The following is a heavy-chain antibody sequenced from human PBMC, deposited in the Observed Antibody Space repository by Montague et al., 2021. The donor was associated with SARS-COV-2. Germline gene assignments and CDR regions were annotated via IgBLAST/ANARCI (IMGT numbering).Heavy chain of an antibody. CDR3: AHRRGLLLSDAFDX. V-gene: IGHV2-5*02. J-gene: IGHJ3*02. Sequence: PALVKPTQTLTLTCTFSGFSLSTSGVGVGWIRQPPGEALEWLALIYWDDDKRYSPSLKSRLTITKDTSKNQVVLTMTNMDPVDTATYYCAHRRGLLLSDAFDXWGQGTMVTVSS. D-gene: IGHD1-26*01. CDR1: GFSLSTSGVG. CDR2: IYWDDDK.